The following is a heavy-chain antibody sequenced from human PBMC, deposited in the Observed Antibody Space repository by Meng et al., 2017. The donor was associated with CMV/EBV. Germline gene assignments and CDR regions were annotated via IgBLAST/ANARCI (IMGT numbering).Heavy chain of an antibody. CDR2: IYPGDSDT. CDR3: ARGASGSYYLDY. V-gene: IGHV5-51*01. CDR1: GYSFTSYW. J-gene: IGHJ4*02. Sequence: GGPLRPSCKGPGYSFTSYWIGWVRQLPGKGLEWLGIIYPGDSDTRYSPSFQDQVTISADKSISAAYLQWSSLKASDTAMYYCARGASGSYYLDYWGQGTLVTVSS. D-gene: IGHD1-26*01.